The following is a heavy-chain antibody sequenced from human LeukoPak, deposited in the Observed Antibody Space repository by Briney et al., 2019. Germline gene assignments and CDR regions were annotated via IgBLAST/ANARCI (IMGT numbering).Heavy chain of an antibody. CDR3: IAWRWFDP. V-gene: IGHV3-15*01. CDR2: IKSKTDGGTA. J-gene: IGHJ5*02. Sequence: GGSLRLSCAASGFTFPNTWMSWVRQAPGKGLEWVGRIKSKTDGGTADYAAPGKGRFTISRDDSKNTMYLQMNSLKTEDTAVYYCIAWRWFDPWGQGTLVTVSS. CDR1: GFTFPNTW.